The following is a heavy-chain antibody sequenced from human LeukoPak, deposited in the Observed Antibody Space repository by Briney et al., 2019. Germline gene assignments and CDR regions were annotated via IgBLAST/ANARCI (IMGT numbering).Heavy chain of an antibody. CDR3: ARDGEMTTKLYYFDC. CDR2: IIPIFGTA. V-gene: IGHV1-69*13. CDR1: GGTFSSYA. Sequence: GASVKVSFKASGGTFSSYAISWVRQAPGQGLEWMGGIIPIFGTANYAQKFQGRVTITADESTSTAYMELSSLRSEDTAVYYCARDGEMTTKLYYFDCWGQGTLVTVSS. D-gene: IGHD5-24*01. J-gene: IGHJ4*02.